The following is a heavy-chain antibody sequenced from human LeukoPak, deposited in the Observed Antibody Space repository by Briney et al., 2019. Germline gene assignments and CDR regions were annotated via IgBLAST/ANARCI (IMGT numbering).Heavy chain of an antibody. V-gene: IGHV1-69*05. D-gene: IGHD4-17*01. CDR1: GGAFSSYG. J-gene: IGHJ2*01. CDR3: ASGAVTEIPWYFDL. Sequence: ASVKVSCKASGGAFSSYGISWVRQAPGQGLEWMGGIIPIFGTVNYAQKFQGRVTITTDESTSTAYMELSSLRSEDTAVYYCASGAVTEIPWYFDLWGRGTLVTVSS. CDR2: IIPIFGTV.